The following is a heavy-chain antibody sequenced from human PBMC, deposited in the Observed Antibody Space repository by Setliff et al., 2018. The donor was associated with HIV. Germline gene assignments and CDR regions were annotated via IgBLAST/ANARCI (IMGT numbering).Heavy chain of an antibody. CDR3: VRDYMWAFDY. J-gene: IGHJ4*02. D-gene: IGHD1-26*01. CDR2: IYSGDSGGST. Sequence: GRSLRLSCAAYWFSVSSPYMSWVRQAPGKGLEWVSGIYSGDSGGSTYYADSVKGRFTISRDSAKNSLYLQMNNLRAEDTAVYYCVRDYMWAFDYWGQGTLVTVSS. CDR1: WFSVSSPY. V-gene: IGHV3-53*01.